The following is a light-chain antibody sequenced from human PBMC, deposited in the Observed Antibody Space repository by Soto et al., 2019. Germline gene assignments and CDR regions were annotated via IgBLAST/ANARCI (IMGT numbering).Light chain of an antibody. CDR1: SSDVGGYNY. CDR2: DVT. CDR3: SSYTSSTLVV. V-gene: IGLV2-14*01. J-gene: IGLJ2*01. Sequence: QSALTQPASVSGSPGQSITISCSGTSSDVGGYNYVSWFQQYPGKPPKLLIYDVTNRPSGVSHRFSGSKSGNTASLTISGLQAEDEADYHCSSYTSSTLVVFGGGTKLTVL.